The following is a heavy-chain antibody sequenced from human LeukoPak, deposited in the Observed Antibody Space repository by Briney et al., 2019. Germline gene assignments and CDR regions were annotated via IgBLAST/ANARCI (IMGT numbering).Heavy chain of an antibody. V-gene: IGHV3-21*01. D-gene: IGHD2-15*01. Sequence: KPGGSLRLSCAASGFTFSSYSMNWVRQAPWKGLEWVSSISPSSSYIYYADSVKGRFTVSRDNAKNSLYLQMNSLRAEDTAVYYCARGCGGNCYLNDYWGQGTLVTVPS. J-gene: IGHJ4*02. CDR1: GFTFSSYS. CDR2: ISPSSSYI. CDR3: ARGCGGNCYLNDY.